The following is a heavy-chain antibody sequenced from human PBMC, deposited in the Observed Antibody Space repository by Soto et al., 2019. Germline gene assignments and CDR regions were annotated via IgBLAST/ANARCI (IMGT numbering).Heavy chain of an antibody. V-gene: IGHV5-51*01. CDR1: GCSFTSYL. J-gene: IGHJ6*03. D-gene: IGHD4-17*01. CDR2: IYPGDSDT. Sequence: GESLKISCKGSGCSFTSYLIGWVRQMPGKGLEWMGIIYPGDSDTRYSPSFQGQVTISADKSISTAYLQWSSLKASDTAMYYCARRRSTVTTDYYYYYYMDVWGKGTTVTVSS. CDR3: ARRRSTVTTDYYYYYYMDV.